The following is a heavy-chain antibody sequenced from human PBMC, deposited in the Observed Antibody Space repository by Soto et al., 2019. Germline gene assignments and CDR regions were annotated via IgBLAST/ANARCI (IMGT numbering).Heavy chain of an antibody. J-gene: IGHJ4*02. CDR2: ISSGGSII. CDR1: GFTFSSYE. D-gene: IGHD3-16*01. CDR3: ARTPARGGGEIDY. V-gene: IGHV3-48*03. Sequence: GGSLRLSCAASGFTFSSYEMNWVRQAPGKGLEWVSYISSGGSIIYYADSVKGRFTISRDNVKNEVYLKMSSLRAEDTAVYYCARTPARGGGEIDYWGQGTLVTVPQ.